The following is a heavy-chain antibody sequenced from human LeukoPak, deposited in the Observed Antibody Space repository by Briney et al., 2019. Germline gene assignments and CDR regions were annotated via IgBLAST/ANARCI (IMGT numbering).Heavy chain of an antibody. D-gene: IGHD6-13*01. V-gene: IGHV4-39*01. J-gene: IGHJ4*02. CDR3: ARRIHGSSHADC. Sequence: SETLSLTCTVSGGPISSNSHSWEWIRQPPGKGLEWIANIYYSGNTNYNPSLESRVTISVDASENQFSLKLNSVTAADTAVYYCARRIHGSSHADCWGQGTLVTVSS. CDR1: GGPISSNSHS. CDR2: IYYSGNT.